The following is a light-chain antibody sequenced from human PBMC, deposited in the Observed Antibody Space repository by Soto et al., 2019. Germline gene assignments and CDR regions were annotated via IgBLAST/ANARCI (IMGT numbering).Light chain of an antibody. V-gene: IGLV2-14*03. CDR1: SSDVGAYDY. J-gene: IGLJ2*01. CDR3: SSYTTSSTVV. CDR2: DVT. Sequence: QSVLTQPASVSGSPGQSITISCTGTSSDVGAYDYVSWYQQHPGKAPKVMIYDVTNRPSGVSNRFSGSKSGNTASLTISGLQAEDEADDNCSSYTTSSTVVFGGGTKLTVL.